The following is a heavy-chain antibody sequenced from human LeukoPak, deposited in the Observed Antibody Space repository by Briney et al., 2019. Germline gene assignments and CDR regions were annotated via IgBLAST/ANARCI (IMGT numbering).Heavy chain of an antibody. Sequence: GGSLRLPCAASGFTFSSYAMSWVRQTPGKGLEWVSAISGSGGSTYYADSVKGRFTISRDNSKNTLYLQMNSLRAEDTAVYYCAKDLFSVAAAGYFDYWGQGTLVTVSS. CDR2: ISGSGGST. V-gene: IGHV3-23*01. J-gene: IGHJ4*02. CDR1: GFTFSSYA. CDR3: AKDLFSVAAAGYFDY. D-gene: IGHD6-13*01.